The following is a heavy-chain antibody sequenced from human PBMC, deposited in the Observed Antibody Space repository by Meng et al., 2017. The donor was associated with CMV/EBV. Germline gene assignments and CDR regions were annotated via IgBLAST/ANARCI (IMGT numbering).Heavy chain of an antibody. CDR2: ISWNSGSI. J-gene: IGHJ6*02. Sequence: SLKISGAASGFTFDDYAMHWVRQAPGKGLEWVSGISWNSGSIGYADSVKGRFTISRDNAKNSLYLQMNSLRAEDTALYYCAKDISSVYKPYYYYGMDVWGQGTTVTVSS. D-gene: IGHD1-14*01. CDR1: GFTFDDYA. CDR3: AKDISSVYKPYYYYGMDV. V-gene: IGHV3-9*01.